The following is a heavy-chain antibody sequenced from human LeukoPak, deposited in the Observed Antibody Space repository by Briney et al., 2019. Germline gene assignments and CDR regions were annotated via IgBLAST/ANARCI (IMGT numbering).Heavy chain of an antibody. V-gene: IGHV3-73*01. CDR3: TRPSRADYYGSGSYDDY. J-gene: IGHJ4*02. CDR1: GFTLSGSA. Sequence: QTGGSLRLSCAASGFTLSGSAMHWVRQASGKGLEWVGRIRSKANSYATAYAASVKGRFTISRDDSKNTAYLQMNSLKTEDTAVYYCTRPSRADYYGSGSYDDYWGQGTLVTVSS. D-gene: IGHD3-10*01. CDR2: IRSKANSYAT.